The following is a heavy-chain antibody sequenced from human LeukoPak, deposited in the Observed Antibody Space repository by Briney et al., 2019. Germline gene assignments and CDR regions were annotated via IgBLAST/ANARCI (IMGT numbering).Heavy chain of an antibody. CDR1: GSTLSSYT. CDR3: AKGLTY. CDR2: ITGSGGST. V-gene: IGHV3-23*01. J-gene: IGHJ4*02. D-gene: IGHD2-21*01. Sequence: GGSLKLSCAASGSTLSSYTYPMSWVRQAPGKGLEWVTGITGSGGSTYYAVSVKGRFTIYRDNSKNTRYLQMNSLTGEGTAIYYCAKGLTYGGQGTLVTVSS.